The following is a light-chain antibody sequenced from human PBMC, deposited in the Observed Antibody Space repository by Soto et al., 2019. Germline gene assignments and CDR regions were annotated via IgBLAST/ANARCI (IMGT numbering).Light chain of an antibody. J-gene: IGKJ5*01. Sequence: DIQMTQSPSSVSASLGDRVTITCRASQGISSWLAWYQQKPGKAPKLLIYAASSLQSGVPSRFSGSGSGTEFTLTISSLQSEDFAEYHCQQYTNWPPNTFGQGTRLEIK. CDR1: QGISSW. CDR2: AAS. CDR3: QQYTNWPPNT. V-gene: IGKV1-12*01.